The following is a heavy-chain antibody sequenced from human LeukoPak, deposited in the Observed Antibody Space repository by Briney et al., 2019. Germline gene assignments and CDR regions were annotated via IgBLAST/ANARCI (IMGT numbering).Heavy chain of an antibody. CDR1: GFTFSSYS. Sequence: GGSLRLSCAASGFTFSSYSMNWVRQAPGKGLEWVSYISSSSSTIYYADSVKGRFTISRDNAKNSLYLQMNSLRDEDTAVYYCAREPRSPYGDAFDIWGQGTMVTVSS. CDR3: AREPRSPYGDAFDI. V-gene: IGHV3-48*02. J-gene: IGHJ3*02. CDR2: ISSSSSTI. D-gene: IGHD1-14*01.